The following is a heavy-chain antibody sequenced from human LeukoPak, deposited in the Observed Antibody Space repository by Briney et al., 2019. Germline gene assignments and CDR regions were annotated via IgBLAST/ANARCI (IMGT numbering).Heavy chain of an antibody. CDR1: GGSISSGDYY. J-gene: IGHJ4*02. CDR2: IYYSGST. CDR3: ARHDSSGYRGPY. Sequence: SQTLSLTCTVSGGSISSGDYYWSWIRQPPGKGLEWIGYIYYSGSTYYNPSLKSRVTISVDTSKNQFSLKLSSVTAADTAVYYCARHDSSGYRGPYWRQGTLVTVSS. D-gene: IGHD3-22*01. V-gene: IGHV4-30-4*01.